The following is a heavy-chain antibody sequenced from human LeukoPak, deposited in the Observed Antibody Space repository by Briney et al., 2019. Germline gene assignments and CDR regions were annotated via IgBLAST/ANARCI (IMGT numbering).Heavy chain of an antibody. CDR1: GYTFTSYY. D-gene: IGHD3-22*01. Sequence: ASVKVSCKASGYTFTSYYMPWVRQAPGQGLEWMGIITPSGGSTRYAQKFQGRVTMTRDTSTSTVYMELSSLRSEDTALYYCARDTNAYSYDSSGYYPLDYWGQGTLVTVSS. CDR2: ITPSGGST. J-gene: IGHJ4*02. V-gene: IGHV1-46*01. CDR3: ARDTNAYSYDSSGYYPLDY.